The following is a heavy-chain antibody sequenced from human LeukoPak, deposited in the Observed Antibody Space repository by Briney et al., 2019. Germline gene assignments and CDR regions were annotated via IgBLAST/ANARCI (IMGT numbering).Heavy chain of an antibody. CDR1: GFTFSSYG. D-gene: IGHD6-13*01. CDR2: IRYDGSNK. J-gene: IGHJ4*02. Sequence: GGSLRLSCAASGFTFSSYGMHWVRQAPGKGLEWVAFIRYDGSNKYYADSVKGRFTISRDNSKNSLYLQMNSLRAEDTAVYYCARDLAAASDYWGQGTLVTVS. CDR3: ARDLAAASDY. V-gene: IGHV3-30*02.